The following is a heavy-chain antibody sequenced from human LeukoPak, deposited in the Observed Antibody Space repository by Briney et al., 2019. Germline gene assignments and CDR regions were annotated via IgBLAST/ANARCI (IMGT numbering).Heavy chain of an antibody. CDR1: GFTFSSYW. CDR2: IKEDGSEK. CDR3: AKSGILQSFDY. V-gene: IGHV3-7*01. J-gene: IGHJ4*02. D-gene: IGHD3-3*01. Sequence: SGGSLRLSCAASGFTFSSYWMTWVRQAPGKGLEWVADIKEDGSEKYYVDSVKGRFTISRDNSKNTLYLQMNSLRAEDTAVYYCAKSGILQSFDYWGQGTLVTVSS.